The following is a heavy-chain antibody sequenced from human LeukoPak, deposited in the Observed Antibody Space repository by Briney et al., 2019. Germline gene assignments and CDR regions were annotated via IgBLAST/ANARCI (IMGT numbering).Heavy chain of an antibody. Sequence: SETLSLTCTVSGGSISSSSYYWGWIRQPPGKGLEWIGSIYYSGSAYYNPSLKSRVTISVDTSKNQFSLKLSSVTAADTAVYYCARESITMIDDAFDIWGQGTMVTVSS. CDR3: ARESITMIDDAFDI. J-gene: IGHJ3*02. CDR1: GGSISSSSYY. CDR2: IYYSGSA. D-gene: IGHD3-22*01. V-gene: IGHV4-39*07.